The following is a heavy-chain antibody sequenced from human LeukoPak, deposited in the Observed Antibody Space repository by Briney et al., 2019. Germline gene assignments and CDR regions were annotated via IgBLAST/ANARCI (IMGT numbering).Heavy chain of an antibody. Sequence: SETLSLTCTVPGGSISSSAYHWGWIRQPPGKGLEWIGSIHIGGSTYYNPSLKSRVTISVDTSKKQFSLKLTSVIVADTAIYYCARGRKYVATLTNWGQGTPVTVSS. J-gene: IGHJ4*02. CDR1: GGSISSSAYH. CDR3: ARGRKYVATLTN. D-gene: IGHD5-24*01. CDR2: IHIGGST. V-gene: IGHV4-39*01.